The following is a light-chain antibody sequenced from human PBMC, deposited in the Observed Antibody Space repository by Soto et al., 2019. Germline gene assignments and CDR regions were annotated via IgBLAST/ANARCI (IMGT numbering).Light chain of an antibody. Sequence: LTQPRSVSGSPGQSVTISCTGTSSDVGGYNYVSWYQQHPGKAPKLMIYDVSKRPSGVPDRFSGSKPGNTASLTISGLQDEDEADYYCCSYAGSYTFPYVFGTGTKVTVL. V-gene: IGLV2-11*01. CDR3: CSYAGSYTFPYV. CDR2: DVS. CDR1: SSDVGGYNY. J-gene: IGLJ1*01.